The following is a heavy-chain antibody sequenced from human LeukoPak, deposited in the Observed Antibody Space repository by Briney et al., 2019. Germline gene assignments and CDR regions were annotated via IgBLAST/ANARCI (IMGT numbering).Heavy chain of an antibody. CDR2: IHPNSGAT. CDR1: GYTFTAYY. J-gene: IGHJ4*02. Sequence: ASVKVSCKASGYTFTAYYMHWVRQAPGQGLEWMGWIHPNSGATNYAQKFQGRVTMTRDTSINTAYMDLSSLKSDDTAVYYCARGSTGGSYFPLDFWGQGTLVTVSS. V-gene: IGHV1-2*02. CDR3: ARGSTGGSYFPLDF. D-gene: IGHD2/OR15-2a*01.